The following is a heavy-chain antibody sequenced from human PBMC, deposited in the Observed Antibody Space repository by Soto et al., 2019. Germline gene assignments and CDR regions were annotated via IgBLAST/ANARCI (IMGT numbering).Heavy chain of an antibody. CDR2: ITSKTDGETI. J-gene: IGHJ1*01. CDR3: TTIGRRWGV. D-gene: IGHD2-15*01. Sequence: EVQLVESGGGLVKPGGSLRLSCAASSFTFSNDWMNWVRQAPGKGLEWVGRITSKTDGETIAYAAHVKSTFTISRDDSRNTLFLQMNSLKNEDTAMYYCTTIGRRWGVWGKGPLVTVSS. V-gene: IGHV3-15*07. CDR1: SFTFSNDW.